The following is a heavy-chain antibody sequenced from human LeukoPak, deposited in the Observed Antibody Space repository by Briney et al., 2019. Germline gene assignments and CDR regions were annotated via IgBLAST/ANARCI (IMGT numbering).Heavy chain of an antibody. CDR1: GGSIRSGDFW. J-gene: IGHJ5*02. CDR3: ARRWGSGSHTDWFDT. Sequence: SETLSLNCNVSGGSIRSGDFWWTWIRQPPGKDLEWIAYISKTGSAASRPSLKSRVTISVDTSKNQFFLKLTSVTAADTAVYYCARRWGSGSHTDWFDTWSQGTLVTVSS. V-gene: IGHV4-30-4*01. CDR2: ISKTGSA. D-gene: IGHD3-10*01.